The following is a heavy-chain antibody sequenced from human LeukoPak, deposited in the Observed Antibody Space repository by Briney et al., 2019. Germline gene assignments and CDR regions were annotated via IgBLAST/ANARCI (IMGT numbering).Heavy chain of an antibody. D-gene: IGHD3-10*01. CDR1: GFSFSYKG. Sequence: GGSLRLSCAASGFSFSYKGMHWVRQAPGKGLEWAAVISDHGKTQHYADSVKGRFTASRDNSMNMLYLQMNSLRPDDTAVYYCAKESYNDAGNYFDYWGQGTLVTVSS. CDR3: AKESYNDAGNYFDY. CDR2: ISDHGKTQ. V-gene: IGHV3-30*18. J-gene: IGHJ4*02.